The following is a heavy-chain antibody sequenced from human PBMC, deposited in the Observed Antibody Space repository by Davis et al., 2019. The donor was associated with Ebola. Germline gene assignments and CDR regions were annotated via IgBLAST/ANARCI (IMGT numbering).Heavy chain of an antibody. V-gene: IGHV4-4*02. CDR3: ARDPAGATLGGMDV. J-gene: IGHJ6*02. CDR2: IYHSGST. Sequence: SETLSLTCAVSGGPISSSNWWRWVRQPPGKGLEWIGEIYHSGSTNYNPSLKSRVTISVDKSKNQFSLKLSSVTAADTAVYYCARDPAGATLGGMDVWGQGTTVTVSS. CDR1: GGPISSSNW. D-gene: IGHD2-2*01.